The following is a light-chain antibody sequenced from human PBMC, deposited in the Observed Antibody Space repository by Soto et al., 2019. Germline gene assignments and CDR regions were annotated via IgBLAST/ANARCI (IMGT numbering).Light chain of an antibody. CDR2: AAS. V-gene: IGKV1-39*01. CDR1: QSISSY. J-gene: IGKJ1*01. CDR3: QQSYSTPPT. Sequence: IQMTQSPSSLSASVGDRVTITGRASQSISSYLNWYQQKPGKAPKLLIYAASSLQSGVPSRFSGSGSGTDFTLTISSLQPEDFATYYCQQSYSTPPTFGQGTKVDIK.